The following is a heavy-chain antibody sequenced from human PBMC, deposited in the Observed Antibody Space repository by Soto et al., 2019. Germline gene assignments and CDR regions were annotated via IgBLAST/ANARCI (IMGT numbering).Heavy chain of an antibody. D-gene: IGHD2-8*01. CDR3: SRGRYCTSPKWYNYYQHGMDI. Sequence: QEQLVQSGGEVKKPGASVRVSCKASGYTFTKYGITWVRQAPGQGLEWMWWIGVYNGKTNYARKLQGRGIMTESTAASPAYLELRSLRTDDTAVYYCSRGRYCTSPKWYNYYQHGMDIWGQGPTVSV. V-gene: IGHV1-18*04. CDR1: GYTFTKYG. CDR2: IGVYNGKT. J-gene: IGHJ6*01.